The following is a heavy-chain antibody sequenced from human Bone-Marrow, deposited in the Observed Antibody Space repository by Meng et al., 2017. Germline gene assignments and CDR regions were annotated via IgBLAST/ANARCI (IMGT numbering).Heavy chain of an antibody. Sequence: VQLQESGPGLVKPSQTLSLTCTVPGGSISSGDYYWSWIRHPPGNGLEWIGYIYNSGSTYYNPSLKSRVTISVDTSKNQFSLKLRFVTAADTAVYYCAREGRSHQVGVSVYWGQGNLVTVSS. D-gene: IGHD2-21*01. J-gene: IGHJ4*02. V-gene: IGHV4-30-4*01. CDR2: IYNSGST. CDR3: AREGRSHQVGVSVY. CDR1: GGSISSGDYY.